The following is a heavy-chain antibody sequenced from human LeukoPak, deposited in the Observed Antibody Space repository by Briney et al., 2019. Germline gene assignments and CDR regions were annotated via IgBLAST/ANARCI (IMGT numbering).Heavy chain of an antibody. V-gene: IGHV1-8*03. CDR1: GYTFTSYD. CDR3: ARGGRGIVVLPTSSHCYLYYYMHV. CDR2: LNPNSGNT. J-gene: IGHJ6*03. D-gene: IGHD2-2*01. Sequence: ASVKVSCKASGYTFTSYDITWVREAPGQGREWMGWLNPNSGNTGYEQKFQGRVTITRNTSISTAYMELSSLRSEDTAVYYCARGGRGIVVLPTSSHCYLYYYMHVLRKATTLTVSS.